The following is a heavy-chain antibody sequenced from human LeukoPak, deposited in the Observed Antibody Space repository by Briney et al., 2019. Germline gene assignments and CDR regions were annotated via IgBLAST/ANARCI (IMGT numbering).Heavy chain of an antibody. CDR1: GFTFSSYE. D-gene: IGHD3-10*01. J-gene: IGHJ4*02. CDR3: ARAPTMVSDY. CDR2: ISSSGSTI. Sequence: GGSLRLSCAASGFTFSSYEMNWVRQAPGKGLEWVSYISSSGSTIYYADSVKGRFTISRDNAKNSLYLQMNSLRAEDTAVYYCARAPTMVSDYWGQGTLLTVSS. V-gene: IGHV3-48*03.